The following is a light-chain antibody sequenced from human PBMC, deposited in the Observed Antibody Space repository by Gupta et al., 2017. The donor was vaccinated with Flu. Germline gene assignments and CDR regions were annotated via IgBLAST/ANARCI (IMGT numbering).Light chain of an antibody. J-gene: IGLJ3*02. Sequence: SYDLTQPLSVSVALGQTARITCGGNSIATKNVHWYQQKPGQAPGLVIYRDNNRPSGIPERFSGSNSGNTATLTISRAQAGDEADYYCQVWDSSWVFGGGTKLTVL. CDR2: RDN. V-gene: IGLV3-9*01. CDR3: QVWDSSWV. CDR1: SIATKN.